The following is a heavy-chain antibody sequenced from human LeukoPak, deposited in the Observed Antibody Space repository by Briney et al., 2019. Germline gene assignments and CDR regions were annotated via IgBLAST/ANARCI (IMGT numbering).Heavy chain of an antibody. CDR2: IYYSGST. Sequence: PSETLSLTCNVSGGSISSSSYYWGWIRQPPGKGLEWIGSIYYSGSTNYNPSLKSRVTVSVDTSKNQFSLKLSSVTAADTAVYYCAPMDTAMVCFDYWGQGTLVTVSS. CDR3: APMDTAMVCFDY. V-gene: IGHV4-39*07. CDR1: GGSISSSSYY. J-gene: IGHJ4*02. D-gene: IGHD5-18*01.